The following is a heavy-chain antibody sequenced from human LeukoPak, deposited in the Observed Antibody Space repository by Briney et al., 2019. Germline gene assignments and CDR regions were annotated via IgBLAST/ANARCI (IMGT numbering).Heavy chain of an antibody. J-gene: IGHJ4*02. CDR2: IYYSGST. CDR1: GGSISSSSYY. CDR3: ARIHPDIAAAGDLYYFDY. Sequence: PSETLSLTCTVSGGSISSSSYYWGWIRQPPGKGLEWIGSIYYSGSTYYNPSLKSRVTISVDTSKNQFSLKLSSVTAADTAVYYCARIHPDIAAAGDLYYFDYWGQGTLVTVSS. V-gene: IGHV4-39*07. D-gene: IGHD6-13*01.